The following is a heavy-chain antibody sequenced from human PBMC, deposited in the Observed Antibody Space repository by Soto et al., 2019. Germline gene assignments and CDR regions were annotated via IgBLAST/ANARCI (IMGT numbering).Heavy chain of an antibody. D-gene: IGHD3-10*01. CDR1: GYTFTSHW. V-gene: IGHV5-51*01. CDR3: AITGSYPNHYYYYYGMDV. Sequence: GESLKISCKGSGYTFTSHWIGWVRQMPGKGLEWMGIIYPGDSDTRYSPSFQGQVTISADKSISTAYLRWSSLKASDTAMYYCAITGSYPNHYYYYYGMDVWGQGTTVTVSS. J-gene: IGHJ6*02. CDR2: IYPGDSDT.